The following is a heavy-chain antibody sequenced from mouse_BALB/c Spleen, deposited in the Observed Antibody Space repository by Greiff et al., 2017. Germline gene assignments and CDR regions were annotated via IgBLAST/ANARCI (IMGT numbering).Heavy chain of an antibody. V-gene: IGHV1S56*01. J-gene: IGHJ4*01. CDR1: GYTFTSYY. CDR2: IYPGNVNT. Sequence: VQLQQSGPELVKPGASVRISCKASGYTFTSYYIHWVKQRPGQGLEWIGWIYPGNVNTKYNEKFKGKATLTADKSSSTAYMQLSSLTSEDSAVYCWERWGGSRLRRYAMDYWGQGTSVTVSS. CDR3: ERWGGSRLRRYAMDY. D-gene: IGHD1-1*01.